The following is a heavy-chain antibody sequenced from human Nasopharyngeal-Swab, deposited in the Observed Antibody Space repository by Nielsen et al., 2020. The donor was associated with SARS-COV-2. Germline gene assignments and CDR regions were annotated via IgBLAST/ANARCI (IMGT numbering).Heavy chain of an antibody. J-gene: IGHJ3*02. CDR1: GFTFSSYA. CDR2: ISSNGGST. V-gene: IGHV3-64*01. D-gene: IGHD4-11*01. CDR3: ARTRRATVTTGAFDI. Sequence: GESLKISCAASGFTFSSYAMHWVRRAPGKGLEYVSAISSNGGSTYYANSVKGRFTISRDNSKNTLYLQMGSLRAEDMAVYYCARTRRATVTTGAFDIWGQGTMVTVSS.